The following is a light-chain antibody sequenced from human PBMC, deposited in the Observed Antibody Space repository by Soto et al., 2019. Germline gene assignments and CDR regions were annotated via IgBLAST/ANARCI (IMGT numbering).Light chain of an antibody. CDR3: QQYESSRT. J-gene: IGKJ1*01. V-gene: IGKV3-20*01. CDR1: QSVSSRF. CDR2: GAS. Sequence: EIVLTQSPGTLSLSPGERATLSCRASQSVSSRFLAWYQQNPGQAPKVLIYGASTRATGIPDRFSGSGSGTDFTLTISILEPEDFAVYYCQQYESSRTFGQGTKVEMK.